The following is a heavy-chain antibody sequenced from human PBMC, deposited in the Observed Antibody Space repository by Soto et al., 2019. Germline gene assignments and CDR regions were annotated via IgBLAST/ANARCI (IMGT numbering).Heavy chain of an antibody. CDR1: GYTFTSYG. CDR3: VRDSGATLSTS. D-gene: IGHD2-2*01. J-gene: IGHJ4*02. V-gene: IGHV1-69*13. Sequence: SVKGSCKAAGYTFTSYGSNWVRQAPGQGLEWVGGIVPIYRTADYAQKFQGRVTITADESARTSYMELRSLKSQDTAVYYCVRDSGATLSTSWGQGTLVTVSS. CDR2: IVPIYRTA.